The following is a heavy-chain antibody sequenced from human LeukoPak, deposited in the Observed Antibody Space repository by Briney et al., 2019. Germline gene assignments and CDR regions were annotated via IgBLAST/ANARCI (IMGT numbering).Heavy chain of an antibody. CDR1: GFTFSSYE. V-gene: IGHV3-48*03. CDR3: ADPGLTVIGGG. D-gene: IGHD4-17*01. Sequence: GGSLRLSCAASGFTFSSYEMNWVRQAPGKGLEWVSYISSSSSYIYYADSVKGRFTISRDNAKNSLSLQMNSMRAEDKAVSYCADPGLTVIGGGWGQGTPATISS. J-gene: IGHJ4*03. CDR2: ISSSSSYI.